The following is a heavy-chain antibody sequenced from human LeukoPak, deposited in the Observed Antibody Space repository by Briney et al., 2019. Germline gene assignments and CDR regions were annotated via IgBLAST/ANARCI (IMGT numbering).Heavy chain of an antibody. J-gene: IGHJ3*02. V-gene: IGHV3-21*01. CDR1: GFTFSSYS. CDR2: ISSRSSYI. D-gene: IGHD3-22*01. Sequence: KPGGSLGLSCAASGFTFSSYSMNWVCQAPGKGLEWVSSISSRSSYIYYADSVKGRFTISRDNAKNSLYLQMNSLRAEDTAVYYCARDLGKNYYDSSGYWSSAFDIGGKGTLVTVSS. CDR3: ARDLGKNYYDSSGYWSSAFDI.